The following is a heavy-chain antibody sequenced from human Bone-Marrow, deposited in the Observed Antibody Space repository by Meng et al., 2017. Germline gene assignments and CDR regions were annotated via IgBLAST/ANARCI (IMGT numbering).Heavy chain of an antibody. J-gene: IGHJ4*02. V-gene: IGHV1-69*05. D-gene: IGHD3-10*01. CDR1: GYTFTSYY. Sequence: SVKVSCKASGYTFTSYYMHWVRQAPGQGLEWMGGIIPIFGTANYAQKFQGRVTITTDESTSTAYMELSSLRSEDTAVYYCASGIGWFGEYYWGQGTRVTGSS. CDR2: IIPIFGTA. CDR3: ASGIGWFGEYY.